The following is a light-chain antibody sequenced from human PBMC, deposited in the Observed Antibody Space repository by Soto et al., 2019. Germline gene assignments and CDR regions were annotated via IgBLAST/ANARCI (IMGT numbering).Light chain of an antibody. V-gene: IGLV1-44*01. CDR1: SSNIGSNT. J-gene: IGLJ2*01. CDR2: SNN. Sequence: QSALTQPPSASGTPGQGVTISCSGSSSNIGSNTVNWYQQLPGTAPKLVIYSNNQRPSGVPDRFSGTKSGTSASLAISGLQSEDEADYYCVAWDDGLNGYVVFGGGTKVTVL. CDR3: VAWDDGLNGYVV.